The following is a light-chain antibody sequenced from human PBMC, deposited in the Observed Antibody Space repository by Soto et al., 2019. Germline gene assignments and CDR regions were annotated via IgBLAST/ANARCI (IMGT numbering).Light chain of an antibody. Sequence: DIQMTQSPSTLYASVGDRVTITFRASQSISSWLAWYQQKPGKAPKLLIYDASSLESGVPSRFSGSGSGTKFTLTIASLQPDDFATYYCQQYETCSGTFGPGTKVDIK. V-gene: IGKV1-5*01. CDR1: QSISSW. J-gene: IGKJ1*01. CDR2: DAS. CDR3: QQYETCSGT.